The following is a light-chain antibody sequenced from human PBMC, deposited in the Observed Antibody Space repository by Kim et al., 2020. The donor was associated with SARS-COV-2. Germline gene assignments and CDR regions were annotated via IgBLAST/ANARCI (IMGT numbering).Light chain of an antibody. CDR2: GAS. CDR3: QQYGSSPGT. V-gene: IGKV3-20*01. CDR1: QSVSSSY. J-gene: IGKJ1*01. Sequence: SPGERATLSGRASQSVSSSYLAWYQQKPGQAPRRLIYGASSRATGIPDRFSGSGSGTDFTLTISRLEPEDFAVYYCQQYGSSPGTFGQGTKVDIK.